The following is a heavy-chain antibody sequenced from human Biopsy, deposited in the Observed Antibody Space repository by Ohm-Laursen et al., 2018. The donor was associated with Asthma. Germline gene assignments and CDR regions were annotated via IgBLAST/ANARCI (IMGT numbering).Heavy chain of an antibody. J-gene: IGHJ4*01. CDR2: IYWIDDK. D-gene: IGHD3/OR15-3a*01. CDR1: GFSLKIGSVG. CDR3: ARAIRLEDFLTGSFTSYFDN. V-gene: IGHV2-5*01. Sequence: TQTLPLTCTFSGFSLKIGSVGVGWIRQPPGTAPECLAVIYWIDDKYYSPSLRNRLTVSKDTSRDRVVLAMTNMEPRDTATYFCARAIRLEDFLTGSFTSYFDNWDLGTRVSVS.